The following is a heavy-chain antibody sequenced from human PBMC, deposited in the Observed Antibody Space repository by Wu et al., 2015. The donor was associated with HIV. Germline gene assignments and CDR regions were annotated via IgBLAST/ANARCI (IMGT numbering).Heavy chain of an antibody. Sequence: QVQLVQSGAEVKKPGSSVKVSCKAAGDTFSSHGISWVRQAPGQGLEWMGWISAYNINTNNAQKFQGRVTMTTDTFTSTAYMELRSLTSDDTAVYYCARDRDGTSDNWFDPWGQGTLVTVSS. J-gene: IGHJ5*02. D-gene: IGHD1-1*01. CDR3: ARDRDGTSDNWFDP. CDR1: GDTFSSHG. CDR2: ISAYNINT. V-gene: IGHV1-18*01.